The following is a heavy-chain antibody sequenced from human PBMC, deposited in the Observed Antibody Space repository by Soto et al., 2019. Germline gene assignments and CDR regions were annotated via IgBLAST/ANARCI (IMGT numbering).Heavy chain of an antibody. CDR1: GGTFSSYA. V-gene: IGHV1-69*12. J-gene: IGHJ6*02. Sequence: QVQLVQSGAEVKKPGSSVKVSCKASGGTFSSYAISWVRQAPGQGLEWMGGIIPIFGTADYAQKFQGRVTITADESTSTAYMVLGSLRSEDTAVYYCAGPPELTRIYYYYGMDVWGQGATVTVSS. CDR2: IIPIFGTA. D-gene: IGHD1-7*01. CDR3: AGPPELTRIYYYYGMDV.